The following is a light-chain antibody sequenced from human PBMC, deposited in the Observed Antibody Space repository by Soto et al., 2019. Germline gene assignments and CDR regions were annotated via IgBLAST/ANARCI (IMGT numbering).Light chain of an antibody. CDR1: ESISSSD. J-gene: IGKJ2*01. CDR2: AAS. CDR3: QLYGGSHMFS. Sequence: EIVLTQSPGTLSLSPGEGATLSCRASESISSSDLAWYQQRPGQSPRLLIYAASSRAAGIPDRFSGSGSGADFPLTISRLEPEDVAVYYCQLYGGSHMFSFGQGTQLQSK. V-gene: IGKV3-20*01.